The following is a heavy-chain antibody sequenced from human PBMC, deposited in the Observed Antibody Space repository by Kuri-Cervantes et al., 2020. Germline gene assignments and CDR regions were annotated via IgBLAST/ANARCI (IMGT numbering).Heavy chain of an antibody. CDR2: ISSSSSTI. Sequence: GGSLRLSCAASGFTFSSYWMSWVRQAPGKGLEWVSYISSSSSTIYYADSVKGRFTISRDNAKNSLYLQMNSLRAEDTAVYYCARVNEYSSGWYFDYWGQGTLVTVS. J-gene: IGHJ4*02. CDR1: GFTFSSYW. CDR3: ARVNEYSSGWYFDY. V-gene: IGHV3-48*01. D-gene: IGHD6-19*01.